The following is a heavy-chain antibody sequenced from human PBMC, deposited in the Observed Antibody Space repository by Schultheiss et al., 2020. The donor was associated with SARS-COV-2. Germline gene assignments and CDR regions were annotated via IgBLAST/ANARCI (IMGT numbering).Heavy chain of an antibody. J-gene: IGHJ4*02. D-gene: IGHD5-18*01. CDR3: ARALGYGHYFDY. V-gene: IGHV4-61*02. Sequence: SETLSLTCTVSGGSISSSSYYWSWIRQPAGKGLEWIGRVYISGSTNYNSSLKSRVTMSVDTSKNQFSLKLSSVTAADTAVYYCARALGYGHYFDYWGQGTLVTVSS. CDR2: VYISGST. CDR1: GGSISSSSYY.